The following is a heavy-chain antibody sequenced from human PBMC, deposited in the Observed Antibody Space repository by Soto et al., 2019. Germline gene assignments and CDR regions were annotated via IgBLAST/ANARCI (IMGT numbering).Heavy chain of an antibody. J-gene: IGHJ5*02. Sequence: VSVNVYCKTAGYTFSVYYMHWVRQAPGQGLEWMGWINPNSGGTNYAQKFQGWVTMTRDTSISTAYMELSRLRSDDTAVYYCALLCSHNWFDPWGQGTLVTVSS. V-gene: IGHV1-2*04. CDR3: ALLCSHNWFDP. CDR2: INPNSGGT. D-gene: IGHD3-10*01. CDR1: GYTFSVYY.